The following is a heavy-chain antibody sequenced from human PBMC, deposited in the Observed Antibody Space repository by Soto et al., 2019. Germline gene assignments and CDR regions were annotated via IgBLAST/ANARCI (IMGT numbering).Heavy chain of an antibody. CDR2: INHSGST. V-gene: IGHV4-34*01. J-gene: IGHJ4*02. CDR1: GGSFSGYY. CDR3: ARERVGSGYDPNLDY. D-gene: IGHD5-12*01. Sequence: SETLSLTCAVYGGSFSGYYWSWIRQPPGKGLEWIGEINHSGSTNYNPSLKSRVTISVDTSKNQFSLKLSSVTAADTAVYYCARERVGSGYDPNLDYWGQGTLVTVSS.